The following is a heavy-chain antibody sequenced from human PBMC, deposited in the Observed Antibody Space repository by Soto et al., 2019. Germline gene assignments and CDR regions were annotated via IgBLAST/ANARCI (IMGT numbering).Heavy chain of an antibody. CDR1: DGYIGGYY. CDR2: INHSGST. D-gene: IGHD2-8*02. Sequence: TSETLSVTCAVYDGYIGGYYWSWIRQPPGTGLEWIGEINHSGSTNYNPSLKSRVTISVDTSKNQFSLKLTSVTAADTAVYYCARDKITGLFDYWGQGTLVTVSS. J-gene: IGHJ4*02. CDR3: ARDKITGLFDY. V-gene: IGHV4-34*01.